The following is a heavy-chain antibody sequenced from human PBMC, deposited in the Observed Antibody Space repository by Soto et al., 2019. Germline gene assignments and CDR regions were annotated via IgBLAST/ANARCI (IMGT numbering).Heavy chain of an antibody. J-gene: IGHJ4*02. V-gene: IGHV1-18*04. Sequence: QVQLVQSGAELKKPGASVKVSCKASGYSFSLYGISWVRQAPGKGLEWMGWISTYNGNAKYAQKFQERVTFTPDTSTSTAYMEVAGLGADDTAVYYCARMMASALDYWGQGTLVTVSS. CDR1: GYSFSLYG. D-gene: IGHD2-2*01. CDR3: ARMMASALDY. CDR2: ISTYNGNA.